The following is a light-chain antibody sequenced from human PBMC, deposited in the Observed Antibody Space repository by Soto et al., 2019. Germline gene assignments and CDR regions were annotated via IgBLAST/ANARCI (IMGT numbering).Light chain of an antibody. CDR1: ESVTSF. V-gene: IGKV3-11*01. CDR3: QQRSDWPRT. J-gene: IGKJ1*01. CDR2: DAS. Sequence: EIVLTQSPATLSLSPGERATLSCRASESVTSFLAWYQQKPGQARRLLIYDASNRATGISARFSGSGSGTDFTLTISSLEPEDFAVYYCQQRSDWPRTFGQGTKVDIK.